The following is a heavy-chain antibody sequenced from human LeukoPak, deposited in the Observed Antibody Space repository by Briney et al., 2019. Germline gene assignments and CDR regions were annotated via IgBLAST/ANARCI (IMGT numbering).Heavy chain of an antibody. J-gene: IGHJ4*02. V-gene: IGHV4-39*07. CDR2: IYYSGST. D-gene: IGHD6-19*01. Sequence: SETLSLTCTVSGGSISSSSYYWGWIRQPPGKGLEWIGSIYYSGSTNYNPSLKSRVTISVDTSKNQFSLKLSSVTAADTAVYYCARYSSGWYYFDYWGQGTLVTVSS. CDR3: ARYSSGWYYFDY. CDR1: GGSISSSSYY.